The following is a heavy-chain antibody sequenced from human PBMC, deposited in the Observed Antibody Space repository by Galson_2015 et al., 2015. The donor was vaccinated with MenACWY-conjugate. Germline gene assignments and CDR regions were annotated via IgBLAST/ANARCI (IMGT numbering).Heavy chain of an antibody. J-gene: IGHJ3*02. Sequence: QSGAEVKKPGESLKISCKGSGYSLTSYWIGWVRQMPGKGLEWMGIVYPGDTETRYSPSFQGQVTISADKSISTAYLQWSSLKASDTAMYYCARGGFTYGDAFDIWGQGTMVTVSS. D-gene: IGHD5-18*01. CDR1: GYSLTSYW. CDR2: VYPGDTET. V-gene: IGHV5-51*03. CDR3: ARGGFTYGDAFDI.